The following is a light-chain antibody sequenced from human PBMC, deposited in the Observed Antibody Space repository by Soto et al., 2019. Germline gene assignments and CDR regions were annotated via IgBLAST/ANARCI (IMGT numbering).Light chain of an antibody. CDR2: DAS. J-gene: IGKJ3*01. CDR3: QQRSNWPRT. V-gene: IGKV3-11*01. Sequence: EIVMTQSPATLSVSPGESVSLSCRASQSVSSYLAWYQQKPGQAPRLLIYDASNRATGIPARFSGSGSETDFTLTISSLEPEDFAVYYCQQRSNWPRTLGPGTKGDIK. CDR1: QSVSSY.